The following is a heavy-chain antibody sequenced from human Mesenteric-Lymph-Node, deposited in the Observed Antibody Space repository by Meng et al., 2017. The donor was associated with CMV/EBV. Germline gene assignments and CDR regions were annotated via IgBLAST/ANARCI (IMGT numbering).Heavy chain of an antibody. CDR1: GGIFYSYA. Sequence: SGGIFYSYAISWVRQAPGQGLEWMGGILPIFRTPNYAQKFQDRVTITADESTSTAYLEVTSLRSEDTAVYYCARGGLSSTWYSSLDYWGQGILVTVSS. J-gene: IGHJ4*02. CDR2: ILPIFRTP. D-gene: IGHD6-13*01. V-gene: IGHV1-69*01. CDR3: ARGGLSSTWYSSLDY.